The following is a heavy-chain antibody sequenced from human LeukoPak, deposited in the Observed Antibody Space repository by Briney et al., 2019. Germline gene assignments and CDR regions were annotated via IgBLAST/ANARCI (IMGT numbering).Heavy chain of an antibody. V-gene: IGHV3-53*01. CDR1: GFTVSSNY. D-gene: IGHD1-26*01. CDR2: IYSGGST. CDR3: ARVKYSGSYWRPDYYFDY. Sequence: GGSLRLSCAASGFTVSSNYMSWVRQAPGKGLEWVSVIYSGGSTYYADSVKGRFTISRDNSKNTLYLQMNSLRAEDTAVYYCARVKYSGSYWRPDYYFDYWGQGTLVTVSS. J-gene: IGHJ4*02.